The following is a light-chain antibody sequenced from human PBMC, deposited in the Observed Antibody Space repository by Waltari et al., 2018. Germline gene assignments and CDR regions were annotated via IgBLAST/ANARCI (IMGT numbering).Light chain of an antibody. V-gene: IGKV6-21*01. J-gene: IGKJ3*01. Sequence: EIVLTQYPDFQSVTPKETVTITCRASQSIGSSLHCYQQKPDQSPKFLIKYASQFFSGVPSRFSGSGSGTDFTLTINSLEAEDAATYYCPQSGSLPFTFGPGTKVDIK. CDR3: PQSGSLPFT. CDR1: QSIGSS. CDR2: YAS.